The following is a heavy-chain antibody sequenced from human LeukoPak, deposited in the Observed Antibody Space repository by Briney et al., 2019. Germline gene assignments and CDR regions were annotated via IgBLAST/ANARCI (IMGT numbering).Heavy chain of an antibody. CDR3: ARDQLRFLEWLLSPGDYYMDV. Sequence: GGSLRLSCAASGFTFSDYYMSWIRQAPGKGLEWVSYISSSGSTIYYVDSVKGRFTISRDNAKNSLYLQMNSLRAEDTAVYYCARDQLRFLEWLLSPGDYYMDVWGKGTTVTVSS. CDR2: ISSSGSTI. V-gene: IGHV3-11*01. J-gene: IGHJ6*03. D-gene: IGHD3-3*01. CDR1: GFTFSDYY.